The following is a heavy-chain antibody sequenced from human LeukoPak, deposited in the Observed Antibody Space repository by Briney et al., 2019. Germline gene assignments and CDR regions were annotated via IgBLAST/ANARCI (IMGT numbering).Heavy chain of an antibody. J-gene: IGHJ4*02. CDR1: GYTFTSYD. D-gene: IGHD6-13*01. V-gene: IGHV1-8*01. CDR2: MNPNSGNT. Sequence: ASVKVSCKASGYTFTSYDINWVRQATGQGLEWMGWMNPNSGNTCYAQKFQGRVTMTRNTSIHTAYMELSSLRSEDTDVYYCARAGLRAAAGTGPNYWGQGTLVTVSS. CDR3: ARAGLRAAAGTGPNY.